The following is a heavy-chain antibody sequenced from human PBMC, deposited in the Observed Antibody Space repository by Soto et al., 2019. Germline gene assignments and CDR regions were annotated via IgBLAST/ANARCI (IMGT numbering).Heavy chain of an antibody. Sequence: GGSLRLSCAASGFTFSSYAMHWVRQAPGKGLEWVAVISYDGSNKYYADSVKGRFTISRDNSKNTLYLQMNSLRAEDTAVYYCARSAEPYCSGGSCNYFDYWGQGTLVTVSS. CDR1: GFTFSSYA. J-gene: IGHJ4*02. V-gene: IGHV3-30-3*01. D-gene: IGHD2-15*01. CDR3: ARSAEPYCSGGSCNYFDY. CDR2: ISYDGSNK.